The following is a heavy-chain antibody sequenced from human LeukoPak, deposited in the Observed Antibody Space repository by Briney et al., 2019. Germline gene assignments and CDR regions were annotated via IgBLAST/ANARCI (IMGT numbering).Heavy chain of an antibody. D-gene: IGHD3-16*01. Sequence: PGGSLRLSCDASGFSISDYYMSWIRQSPGKGLEWISYITSGGASTNYADSVKGRFTISRDKAKNSVALQLNSLRAEDTAVYYCTRQRRGTYYAFDSWGQGTLVTIPS. CDR3: TRQRRGTYYAFDS. CDR2: ITSGGAST. CDR1: GFSISDYY. V-gene: IGHV3-11*01. J-gene: IGHJ4*02.